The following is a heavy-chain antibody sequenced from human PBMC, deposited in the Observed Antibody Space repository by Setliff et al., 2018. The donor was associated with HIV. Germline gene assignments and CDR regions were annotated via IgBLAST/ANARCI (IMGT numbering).Heavy chain of an antibody. J-gene: IGHJ4*02. CDR3: AKGALGYCSGTICYPFDY. Sequence: GGSLRLSCAASGFTFRNHAMSWVRQAPGKGLEWVSAIRGSGEMTYYADSVKGRFTISRDNSKNTLYLQMNSLRAEDMAVYYCAKGALGYCSGTICYPFDYWAQGTLVTVSS. D-gene: IGHD2-15*01. V-gene: IGHV3-23*01. CDR1: GFTFRNHA. CDR2: IRGSGEMT.